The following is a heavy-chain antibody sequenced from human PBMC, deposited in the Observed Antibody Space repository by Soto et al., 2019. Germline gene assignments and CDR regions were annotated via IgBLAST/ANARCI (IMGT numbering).Heavy chain of an antibody. Sequence: SETRALTYAISGGSISNGGYSWSWIRQPPGKGLEWIGYIYHSGSTYYNPSLKSRVTISVDRSKNQFSLKLSSVTAADTAVYYCARVPSPWGQGTLVTVSS. CDR2: IYHSGST. CDR3: ARVPSP. CDR1: GGSISNGGYS. V-gene: IGHV4-30-2*01. J-gene: IGHJ5*02.